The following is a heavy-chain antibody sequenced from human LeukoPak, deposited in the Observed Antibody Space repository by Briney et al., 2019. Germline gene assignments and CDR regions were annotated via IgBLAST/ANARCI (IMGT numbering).Heavy chain of an antibody. V-gene: IGHV3-23*01. CDR2: ITGSGDST. J-gene: IGHJ4*02. CDR1: GFAFSSFS. Sequence: GGSLRLSCAASGFAFSSFSMCWVRQTPGKGLEWVSVITGSGDSTFHADSVKGRFPISRDNSKNTVYLQMNSLTAEDTAIYYCVKVVRDYIDYWGQGTLVTVSS. CDR3: VKVVRDYIDY. D-gene: IGHD3-10*01.